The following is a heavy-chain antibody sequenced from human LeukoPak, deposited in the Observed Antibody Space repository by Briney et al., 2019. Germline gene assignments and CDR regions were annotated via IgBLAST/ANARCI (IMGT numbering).Heavy chain of an antibody. J-gene: IGHJ4*02. V-gene: IGHV4-34*01. CDR3: VRYCSSTTCYTRAVDY. CDR1: GGSFSGYY. D-gene: IGHD2-2*02. Sequence: SETLSLTCAVYGGSFSGYYWSWIRQPPGKGLEWIGEINHSGSTNYNPSLKSRVTISVDRSKNQFSLKLSSVTAADTAVYYCVRYCSSTTCYTRAVDYWGQGTLVTVSS. CDR2: INHSGST.